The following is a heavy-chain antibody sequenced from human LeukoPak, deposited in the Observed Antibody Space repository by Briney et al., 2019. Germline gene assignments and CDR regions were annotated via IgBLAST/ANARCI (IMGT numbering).Heavy chain of an antibody. D-gene: IGHD5-18*01. V-gene: IGHV1-69*01. CDR2: IIPIFGTV. CDR1: GGTFSSYA. CDR3: ARDATARYYYYGMDV. Sequence: GSSVKVSCKASGGTFSSYAISWVRQAPGQGLEWMGGIIPIFGTVNYAQKFQGRVTITADESTSTAYMELSSLRSEDTAVYYCARDATARYYYYGMDVWGQGTTVTVSS. J-gene: IGHJ6*02.